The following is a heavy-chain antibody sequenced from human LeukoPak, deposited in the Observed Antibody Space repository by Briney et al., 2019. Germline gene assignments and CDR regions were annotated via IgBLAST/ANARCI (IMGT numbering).Heavy chain of an antibody. Sequence: ASVKVSCKASGYTFTGYYMHWVRQAPGQGLEWMGRINSNSGGTDYAQKFQGRVTMTRDTSISTAYMELSRLRSDDTAVYYCARDRSGYSYGEPLDYWAREPWSPSPQ. CDR2: INSNSGGT. CDR3: ARDRSGYSYGEPLDY. J-gene: IGHJ4*02. D-gene: IGHD5-18*01. V-gene: IGHV1-2*06. CDR1: GYTFTGYY.